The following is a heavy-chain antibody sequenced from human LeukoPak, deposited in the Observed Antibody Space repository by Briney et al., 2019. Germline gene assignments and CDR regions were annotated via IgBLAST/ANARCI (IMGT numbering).Heavy chain of an antibody. D-gene: IGHD2-2*01. CDR3: ARSFFGYCDSSSCLNWFDP. Sequence: SGPTLVKPPQTLTLTCTFSGFSLSTSGVGVGWIRQPPGKALEWLALIYWNDDERYSPSLKSRLTITKDTSKNQVVLTMTNMDPVDTATYYCARSFFGYCDSSSCLNWFDPWGQGTLVTVSS. CDR2: IYWNDDE. J-gene: IGHJ5*02. CDR1: GFSLSTSGVG. V-gene: IGHV2-5*01.